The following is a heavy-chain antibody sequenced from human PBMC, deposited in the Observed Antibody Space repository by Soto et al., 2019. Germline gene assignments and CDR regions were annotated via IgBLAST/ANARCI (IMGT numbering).Heavy chain of an antibody. D-gene: IGHD3-16*02. CDR1: GGSCSGYY. CDR3: ARTFGGVIEPQPTQFDY. J-gene: IGHJ4*02. V-gene: IGHV4-34*01. Sequence: SETLSLTCAVYGGSCSGYYWSWIRQPPGKGLEWIGEINHSGSTNYNPSLKSRVTISVDTSKNQFSLKLSSVTAADTAVYYCARTFGGVIEPQPTQFDYWGQGTLVTVSS. CDR2: INHSGST.